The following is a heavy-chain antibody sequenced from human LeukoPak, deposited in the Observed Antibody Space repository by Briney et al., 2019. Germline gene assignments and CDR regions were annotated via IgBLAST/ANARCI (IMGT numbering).Heavy chain of an antibody. J-gene: IGHJ4*02. Sequence: SETLSLTCAVYGGSFSGYYWSWIRQPPGKGLEWIGEINHSGSTNYNPSLKSRVTISVDTSKNQFSLKLSSVTAADTAVYYCARHGGYDYVWGSYRPYYFDYWGQGTLVTVSS. CDR1: GGSFSGYY. CDR2: INHSGST. CDR3: ARHGGYDYVWGSYRPYYFDY. V-gene: IGHV4-34*01. D-gene: IGHD3-16*02.